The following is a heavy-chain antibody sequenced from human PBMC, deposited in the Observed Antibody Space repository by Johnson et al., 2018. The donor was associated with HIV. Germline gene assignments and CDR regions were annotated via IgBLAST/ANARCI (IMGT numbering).Heavy chain of an antibody. V-gene: IGHV3-15*01. CDR2: IKSKTDGGTT. J-gene: IGHJ3*02. Sequence: EVQLVESGGGVVRPGGSLRLSCAASGFIFSNYWMSWVRQAPGKGLEWVSRIKSKTDGGTTDYAAPVKGRFTISRDNSKNTLYLQMNSLRAKDTAVYYCARDLTVARLVFDMWGQGTMVTVSS. CDR3: ARDLTVARLVFDM. D-gene: IGHD6-19*01. CDR1: GFIFSNYW.